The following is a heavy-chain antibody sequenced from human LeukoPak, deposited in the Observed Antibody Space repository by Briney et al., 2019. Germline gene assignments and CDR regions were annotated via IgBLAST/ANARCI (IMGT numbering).Heavy chain of an antibody. V-gene: IGHV4-59*01. CDR2: IYYKGNT. CDR3: ARDRGSGYFPGFDS. CDR1: GGSISVYF. J-gene: IGHJ4*02. Sequence: PETLSLTCNVSGGSISVYFWSWIRQPPGKGLEWIGHIYYKGNTNYNSSLQSRVTISIDTSKTQFSLNLSSVTAADTGVYYCARDRGSGYFPGFDSWGQGTLVTVSS. D-gene: IGHD3-3*01.